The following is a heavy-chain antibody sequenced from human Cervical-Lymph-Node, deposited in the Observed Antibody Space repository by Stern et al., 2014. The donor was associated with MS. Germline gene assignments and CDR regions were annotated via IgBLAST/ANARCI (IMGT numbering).Heavy chain of an antibody. V-gene: IGHV4-39*02. J-gene: IGHJ2*01. CDR1: GGSITNRDY. CDR3: ARGVTAVTNYVPNWCFDL. D-gene: IGHD4-11*01. Sequence: QVQLQESGPGLVKPSETLSLTCTVSGGSITNRDYWGWIRQSPGKGLEWIGSVYYSGITYYRPSLKSRATISIDTSRNPFFLRCNSLPATDTAVYFCARGVTAVTNYVPNWCFDLWGRGTLVTVSS. CDR2: VYYSGIT.